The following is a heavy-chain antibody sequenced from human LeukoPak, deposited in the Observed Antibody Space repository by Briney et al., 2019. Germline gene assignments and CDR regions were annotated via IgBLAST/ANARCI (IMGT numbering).Heavy chain of an antibody. J-gene: IGHJ4*02. V-gene: IGHV1-46*01. CDR2: INPSGGST. Sequence: ASVKVSCKASLYTYTSYYMHWVRQPPGQGLEGMGIINPSGGSTSYAQKFQGRVTMTSDTSTSTVYMELSSLRSEHTAVYYCAREGSIAARNFDYWGQGTLVSVSS. D-gene: IGHD6-6*01. CDR1: LYTYTSYY. CDR3: AREGSIAARNFDY.